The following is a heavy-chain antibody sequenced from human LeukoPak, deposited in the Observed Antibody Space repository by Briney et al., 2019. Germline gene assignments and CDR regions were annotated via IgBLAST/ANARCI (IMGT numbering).Heavy chain of an antibody. J-gene: IGHJ4*02. CDR2: ISGSGGST. CDR1: GFTFSSCA. D-gene: IGHD4-17*01. Sequence: GGSLRLSCAASGFTFSSCAMSWVRQAPGKGLEWVSAISGSGGSTYYADSVEGRFTISRDNSKNTLYLQMNSLRAEDTAVYYCAKDKATVTWFDYWGQGTLVTVSS. V-gene: IGHV3-23*01. CDR3: AKDKATVTWFDY.